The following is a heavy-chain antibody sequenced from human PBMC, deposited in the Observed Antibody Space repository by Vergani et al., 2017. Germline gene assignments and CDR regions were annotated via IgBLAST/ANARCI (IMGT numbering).Heavy chain of an antibody. CDR2: IYYSGST. V-gene: IGHV4-31*03. CDR3: ARNPIAARPSHNWFDP. CDR1: GASISSGGYY. J-gene: IGHJ5*02. Sequence: QLQLQESGPGLVKPSETLSLTCSVSGASISSGGYYWSWIRQHPGKGLEWIGYIYYSGSTYYNPSLKSRVTISVDTSKNQFSLKLSSVTAADTAVYYCARNPIAARPSHNWFDPWGQGTLVTVSS. D-gene: IGHD6-6*01.